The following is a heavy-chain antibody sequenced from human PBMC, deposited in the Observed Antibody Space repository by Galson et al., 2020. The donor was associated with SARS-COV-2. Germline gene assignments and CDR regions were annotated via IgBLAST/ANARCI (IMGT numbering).Heavy chain of an antibody. Sequence: GGSLRLSCAASGFTFSNYAMSWVRQAPGKGLEWVSAISGSDGSTYYADSVKGRFTISSDNSKNTLYLQMNGLRAEDTAVYYCARNGDIVLVPAVILWGYCSGGSCKGEYFQHGGQGTLVTVSS. CDR2: ISGSDGST. V-gene: IGHV3-23*01. CDR1: GFTFSNYA. J-gene: IGHJ1*01. CDR3: ARNGDIVLVPAVILWGYCSGGSCKGEYFQH. D-gene: IGHD2-2*02.